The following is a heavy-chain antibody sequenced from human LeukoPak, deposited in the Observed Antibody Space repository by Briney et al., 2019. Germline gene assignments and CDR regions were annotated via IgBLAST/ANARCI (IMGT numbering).Heavy chain of an antibody. D-gene: IGHD3-3*01. CDR1: GGSISSYY. V-gene: IGHV4-59*01. CDR2: IYYSGST. Sequence: SETLSLTRTVSGGSISSYYWSWIRQPPGKGLEWIGYIYYSGSTNYNPSLKSRVNISVDTSKNQFSLKLSSVTAADTAVYYCARVGVATNLGYYYYMDVWGKGTTVTVSS. J-gene: IGHJ6*03. CDR3: ARVGVATNLGYYYYMDV.